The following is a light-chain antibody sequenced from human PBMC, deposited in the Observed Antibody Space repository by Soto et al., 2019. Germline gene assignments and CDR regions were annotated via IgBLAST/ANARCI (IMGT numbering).Light chain of an antibody. CDR1: QSVSSTY. CDR3: QQYDSSPPIT. J-gene: IGKJ5*01. CDR2: GAS. Sequence: EIVLTQSPGTLSLSPGERATLSGRASQSVSSTYLAWYQQKPGQAPRLLIYGASSRATGIPDRFSGSGSGTDFTLTISRLESEDFAVYYCQQYDSSPPITFGQGTRLEIK. V-gene: IGKV3-20*01.